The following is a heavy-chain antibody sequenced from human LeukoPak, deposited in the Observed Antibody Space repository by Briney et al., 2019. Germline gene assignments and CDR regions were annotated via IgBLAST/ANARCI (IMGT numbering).Heavy chain of an antibody. CDR3: ARDLGWRDSSGSSDY. CDR2: ISAYNGNT. CDR1: GGTFSSYA. Sequence: ASVRVSCKASGGTFSSYAISWVRQAPGQGLEWMGWISAYNGNTNYAQKLQGRVTMTTDTSTSTAYMELRSLRSDDTAVYYCARDLGWRDSSGSSDYWGQGTLVTVSS. J-gene: IGHJ4*02. D-gene: IGHD3-22*01. V-gene: IGHV1-18*01.